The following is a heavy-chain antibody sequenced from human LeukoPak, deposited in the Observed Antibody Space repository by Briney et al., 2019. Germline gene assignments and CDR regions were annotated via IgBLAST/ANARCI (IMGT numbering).Heavy chain of an antibody. CDR3: ANVPRSTVSY. J-gene: IGHJ4*02. D-gene: IGHD2-2*01. CDR2: LNEDGSVK. V-gene: IGHV3-7*01. CDR1: EFSFSTNW. Sequence: GGSLRLSCAASEFSFSTNWMHWVRQTPGKGLEWVAELNEDGSVKYYVDSVKGRFAISRDNAKSLLFLQMYNLRTEDTGVYFCANVPRSTVSYWGRGTLVTVSS.